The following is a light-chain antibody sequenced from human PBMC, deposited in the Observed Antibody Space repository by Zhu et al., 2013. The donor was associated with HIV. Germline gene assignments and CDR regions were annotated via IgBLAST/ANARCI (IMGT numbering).Light chain of an antibody. Sequence: DIVLTQSPGTLSLSPGERATLSCRASQSVSSNLAWYQQRPGQPPRLLIHGASTRATGIPARFSGGGSGTDFTLTISSLQSEDLAVYHCQQYDNWPPTFGLGTKVEIK. J-gene: IGKJ1*01. CDR3: QQYDNWPPT. CDR2: GAS. V-gene: IGKV3-15*01. CDR1: QSVSSN.